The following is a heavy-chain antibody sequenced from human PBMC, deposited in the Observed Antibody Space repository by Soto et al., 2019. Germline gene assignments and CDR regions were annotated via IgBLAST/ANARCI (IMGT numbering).Heavy chain of an antibody. J-gene: IGHJ4*02. CDR3: ARAFRYYDSSGYSTLSGFVY. CDR1: GFTFSSYD. V-gene: IGHV3-13*04. CDR2: IGTAGDT. D-gene: IGHD3-22*01. Sequence: GGSLRLSCAASGFTFSSYDMHWVRQATGKGLEWVSAIGTAGDTYYPGSVKGRFTISRENAKNSLYLQMNSLRAGDTAVYYCARAFRYYDSSGYSTLSGFVYWGQGTLATVPS.